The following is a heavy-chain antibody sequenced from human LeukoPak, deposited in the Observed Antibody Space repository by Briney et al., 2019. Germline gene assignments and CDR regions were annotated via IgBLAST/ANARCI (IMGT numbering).Heavy chain of an antibody. CDR2: ISGSGGST. D-gene: IGHD3-10*01. V-gene: IGHV3-23*01. CDR1: GFTFSSYT. J-gene: IGHJ6*02. CDR3: AKVQFGSGSRGYYGMDV. Sequence: SGGSLRLSCAASGFTFSSYTMNWVRQAPGKGLEWVSTISGSGGSTYYADSEKGRFTISRDNSKNTLYLQMNSLRVEDTAVYYCAKVQFGSGSRGYYGMDVWGQGTTVTVSS.